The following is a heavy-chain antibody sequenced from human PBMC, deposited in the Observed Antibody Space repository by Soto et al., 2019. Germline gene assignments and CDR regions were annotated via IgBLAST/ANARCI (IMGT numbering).Heavy chain of an antibody. D-gene: IGHD3-22*01. CDR1: GFTFSSYA. CDR2: ISYDGSNK. V-gene: IGHV3-30-3*01. Sequence: PGGSLRLSCAASGFTFSSYAMDWVRQAPGKGLEWVAVISYDGSNKYYADSVKGRFTISRDNSKNTLYLQMNSLRAEDTAVYYCARSLYYYDSSAPGDYWGQGTLVTVSS. CDR3: ARSLYYYDSSAPGDY. J-gene: IGHJ4*02.